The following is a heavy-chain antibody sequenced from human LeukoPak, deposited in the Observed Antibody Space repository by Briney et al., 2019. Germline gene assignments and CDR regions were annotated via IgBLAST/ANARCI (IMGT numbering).Heavy chain of an antibody. CDR3: ARLIAATGRLYFDY. V-gene: IGHV3-53*01. CDR1: GFTVSSSY. D-gene: IGHD6-13*01. J-gene: IGHJ4*02. CDR2: IYSGGNT. Sequence: RGGSLRLSCAASGFTVSSSYMSWVRQAPGKGLEYVSVIYSGGNTYYAGSVKGRFTISRDNSKNTVYLQMNSLRAEDTAVYYCARLIAATGRLYFDYWGQGTLVTVSS.